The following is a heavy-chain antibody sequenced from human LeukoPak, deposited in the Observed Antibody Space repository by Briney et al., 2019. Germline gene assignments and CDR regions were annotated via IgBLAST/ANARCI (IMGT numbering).Heavy chain of an antibody. J-gene: IGHJ4*02. CDR1: GGSISSYY. D-gene: IGHD6-6*01. V-gene: IGHV4-59*01. CDR3: ARVSRSSYFDY. CDR2: IYYSGST. Sequence: SETLSLTCAVSGGSISSYYGSWIRQPPGKGLEWIGYIYYSGSTNYNPSPKSRVTISVDTSKNQFSLKLSSVTAADTAVYYCARVSRSSYFDYWGQGTLVTVSS.